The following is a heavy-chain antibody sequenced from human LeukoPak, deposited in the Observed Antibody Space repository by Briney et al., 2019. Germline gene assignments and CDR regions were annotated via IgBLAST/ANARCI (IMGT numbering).Heavy chain of an antibody. J-gene: IGHJ4*02. D-gene: IGHD4-23*01. Sequence: SETLSLTCTVSGGSISSHYWSWIRQPPGKGLEWIWYIYYSGSTNYNPSLKSRVTISVDTSKNQFSLKLSSVTAADTAVYYCARLRMDYGGNYYYFDYWGQGTLVTVSS. CDR3: ARLRMDYGGNYYYFDY. CDR2: IYYSGST. CDR1: GGSISSHY. V-gene: IGHV4-59*11.